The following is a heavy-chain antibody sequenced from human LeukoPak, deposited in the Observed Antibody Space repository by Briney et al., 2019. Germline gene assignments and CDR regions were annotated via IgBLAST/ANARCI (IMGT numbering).Heavy chain of an antibody. CDR3: ARVQGDMVRGVIIFGYYFDY. CDR2: ISSSSSYI. D-gene: IGHD3-10*01. J-gene: IGHJ4*02. V-gene: IGHV3-21*01. Sequence: GGSLRLSCAASGFTFSSYSMNWVRQAPGKGLEWVSSISSSSSYIYYADSVKGRFTISRDNAKNSLYLQMNSLRAEDTGVYYCARVQGDMVRGVIIFGYYFDYWGQGTLVTVSS. CDR1: GFTFSSYS.